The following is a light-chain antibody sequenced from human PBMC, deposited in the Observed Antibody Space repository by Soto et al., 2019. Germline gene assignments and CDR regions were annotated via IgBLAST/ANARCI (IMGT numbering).Light chain of an antibody. CDR3: QQYGSSLYT. V-gene: IGKV3-20*01. CDR1: QSVSSTY. CDR2: GAS. J-gene: IGKJ2*01. Sequence: EIVLTQSPGTLSLSPGERVTLSCRASQSVSSTYLAWYQQKPGQAPRLLIYGASGRATGIPDRFSGSGSGTDFTLTISRLEPEDFAVYYCQQYGSSLYTFGQGTKLEIK.